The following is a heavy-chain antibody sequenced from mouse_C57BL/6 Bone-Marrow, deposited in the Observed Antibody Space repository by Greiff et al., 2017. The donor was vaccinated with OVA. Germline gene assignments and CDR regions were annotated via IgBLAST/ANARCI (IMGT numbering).Heavy chain of an antibody. CDR2: IRSKSNNYAT. J-gene: IGHJ4*01. V-gene: IGHV10-1*01. D-gene: IGHD2-4*01. Sequence: EVKLVESGGGLVQPKGSLKLSCAASGFSFNTYAMNWVRQAPGKGLEWVARIRSKSNNYATYYADSVKDRFTISRDDSESMLYLQMNNLKTEDTAMYYCMVYYDYDAGGYYAMDYWGQGTSVTVSS. CDR1: GFSFNTYA. CDR3: MVYYDYDAGGYYAMDY.